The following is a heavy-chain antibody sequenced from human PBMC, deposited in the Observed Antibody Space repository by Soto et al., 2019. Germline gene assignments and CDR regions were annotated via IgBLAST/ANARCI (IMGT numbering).Heavy chain of an antibody. V-gene: IGHV4-4*07. CDR2: IYTSGST. CDR1: GGSISSYY. CDR3: ARDRKVGYSGYGLFDY. J-gene: IGHJ4*02. D-gene: IGHD5-12*01. Sequence: QVQLQESGPGLVKPSETLSLTCTVSGGSISSYYWSWIRQPAGKGLEWIGRIYTSGSTNYNPSLKSRVTMSVDTSKNQFSLKLCSVTAADTAVYYCARDRKVGYSGYGLFDYWGQGTLVTVSS.